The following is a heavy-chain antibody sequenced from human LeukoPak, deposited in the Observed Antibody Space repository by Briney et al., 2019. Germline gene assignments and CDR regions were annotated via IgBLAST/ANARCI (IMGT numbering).Heavy chain of an antibody. CDR1: GFTVRTNY. Sequence: TGGSLRLSCAASGFTVRTNYMSWVRQAPGMGLEWVSIIYSGGSTYYADSVKGRFTISRDNSKNTLNLQMNRLRAEDTAVYYCARRSSGRNEAPFDYWGQGTLVTVSS. CDR2: IYSGGST. J-gene: IGHJ4*02. V-gene: IGHV3-53*01. D-gene: IGHD1-26*01. CDR3: ARRSSGRNEAPFDY.